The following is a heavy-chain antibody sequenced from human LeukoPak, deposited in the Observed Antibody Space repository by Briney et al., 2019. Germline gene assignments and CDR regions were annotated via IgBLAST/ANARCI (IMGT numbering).Heavy chain of an antibody. V-gene: IGHV1-2*02. Sequence: ASVKVSCKASGYTFTGYYMHWVRQASGQGLEWMGWINPNSGGTNYAQKFQGRVTMTRDTSISTAYMELSRLRSDDTAVYYCARADSSSWYEDWFDPWGQGTLVTVSS. D-gene: IGHD6-13*01. CDR2: INPNSGGT. CDR1: GYTFTGYY. CDR3: ARADSSSWYEDWFDP. J-gene: IGHJ5*02.